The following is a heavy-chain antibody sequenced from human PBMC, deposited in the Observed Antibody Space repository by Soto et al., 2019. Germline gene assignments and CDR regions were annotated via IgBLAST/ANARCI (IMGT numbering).Heavy chain of an antibody. CDR3: GTLVVVAATSAFDI. Sequence: ESVGGVVQPGRSLRLSCAASGFTFSSYGMHWVRQAPGKGLEWVAVISYDGSNKYYADSVKGRFTISRDNSKNTLYLQMNSLRAEDTAVYYCGTLVVVAATSAFDIWGQGTMVTVSS. CDR2: ISYDGSNK. CDR1: GFTFSSYG. J-gene: IGHJ3*02. V-gene: IGHV3-30*03. D-gene: IGHD2-15*01.